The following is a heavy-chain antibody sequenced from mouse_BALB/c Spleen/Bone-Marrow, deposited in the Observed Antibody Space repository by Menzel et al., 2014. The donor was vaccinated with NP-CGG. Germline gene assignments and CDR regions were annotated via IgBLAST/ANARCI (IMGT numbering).Heavy chain of an antibody. Sequence: EVQLQQSGPSVVKPSQTLSLTCSVTGDSITSGFWNWIRKFPGNKLEYMGYISYSGTTYYNPPLKSRISFTRDTSKNQYYLQLISVTTEDTATYFCARWDFGNHYAMDYWGQGTSVTVSS. V-gene: IGHV3-8*02. D-gene: IGHD2-1*01. CDR2: ISYSGTT. J-gene: IGHJ4*01. CDR1: GDSITSGF. CDR3: ARWDFGNHYAMDY.